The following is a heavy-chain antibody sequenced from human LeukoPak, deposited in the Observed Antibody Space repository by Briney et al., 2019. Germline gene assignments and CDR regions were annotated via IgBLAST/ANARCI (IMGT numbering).Heavy chain of an antibody. CDR2: INPNSGGT. V-gene: IGHV1-2*02. J-gene: IGHJ6*02. CDR1: GYTFTSYD. CDR3: ARDGVSMDV. Sequence: ASVKVSCKASGYTFTSYDINWVRQATGQGLEWMGWINPNSGGTNYAQKFQGRVTMTRDTSISTAYMELSRLRSDDTAVYYCARDGVSMDVWGQGTTVTVSS.